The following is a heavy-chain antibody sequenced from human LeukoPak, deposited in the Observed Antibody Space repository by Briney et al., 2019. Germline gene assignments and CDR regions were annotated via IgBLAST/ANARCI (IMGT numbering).Heavy chain of an antibody. V-gene: IGHV1-2*02. Sequence: ASVKVSCKASGGTFSSSAISWVRQAPGQGLEWMGWINPNSGGTNYAQKFQGRVTMTRDTSISTAYMELSRLRSDDTAVYYCARPNFPYYYDSSDAFDIWGQGTMVTVSS. D-gene: IGHD3-22*01. CDR2: INPNSGGT. J-gene: IGHJ3*02. CDR3: ARPNFPYYYDSSDAFDI. CDR1: GGTFSSSA.